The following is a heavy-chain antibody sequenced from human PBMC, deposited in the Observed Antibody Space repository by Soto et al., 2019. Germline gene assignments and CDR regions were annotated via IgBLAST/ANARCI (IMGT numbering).Heavy chain of an antibody. CDR3: ARDPGTGAALRAYHFDY. CDR2: INAGNGDT. CDR1: RYSFTTYA. Sequence: SVKVSCKASRYSFTTYALHWVRQAPVQRLEWMGWINAGNGDTKYSEKFQGRVTITRDTSANTAYMELSSLRSEDTSVYYCARDPGTGAALRAYHFDYWGQGTLVTVSS. D-gene: IGHD1-1*01. J-gene: IGHJ4*02. V-gene: IGHV1-3*01.